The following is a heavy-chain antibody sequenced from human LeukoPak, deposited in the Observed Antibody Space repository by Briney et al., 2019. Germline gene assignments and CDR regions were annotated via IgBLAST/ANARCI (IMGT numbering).Heavy chain of an antibody. V-gene: IGHV4-59*02. CDR2: IYYSGST. D-gene: IGHD1-26*01. CDR3: ARVRFSGTYLDAFDI. CDR1: GGFVSSYY. J-gene: IGHJ3*02. Sequence: KSSETLSLTCTVSGGFVSSYYWSWLRQPPGKGQEWIGYIYYSGSTNYNPSLKSRVTISVDTSKNQFSLKLNSITTADTAVYYCARVRFSGTYLDAFDIWGQGTMVTVSS.